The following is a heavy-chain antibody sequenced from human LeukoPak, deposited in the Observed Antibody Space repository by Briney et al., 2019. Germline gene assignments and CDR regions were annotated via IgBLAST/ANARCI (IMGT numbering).Heavy chain of an antibody. V-gene: IGHV3-23*01. J-gene: IGHJ4*02. CDR2: ISGSGTST. Sequence: GGSLRLSCAASGFTFSSYAMIWVRQAPGKGLEWVSLISGSGTSTYYADSVKGRFTISRDNSKNTLYLQMNSLRAEDTAAYYCALRVAAAGMGFDYWGQGTLVTVSS. CDR1: GFTFSSYA. D-gene: IGHD6-13*01. CDR3: ALRVAAAGMGFDY.